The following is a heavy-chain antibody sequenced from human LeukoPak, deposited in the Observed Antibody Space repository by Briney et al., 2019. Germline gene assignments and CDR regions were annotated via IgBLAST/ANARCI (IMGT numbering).Heavy chain of an antibody. Sequence: ASVKVSCKASGYTFTSYAIQWVRQAPGQRLEWMGWINAGHGNTKYSQKFQGRVTITRDTSASTAYMELSSLRSEDTAVYYCARGAGFAQPLPEYWGQGTLLTASS. J-gene: IGHJ4*02. D-gene: IGHD6-19*01. CDR3: ARGAGFAQPLPEY. CDR1: GYTFTSYA. CDR2: INAGHGNT. V-gene: IGHV1-3*01.